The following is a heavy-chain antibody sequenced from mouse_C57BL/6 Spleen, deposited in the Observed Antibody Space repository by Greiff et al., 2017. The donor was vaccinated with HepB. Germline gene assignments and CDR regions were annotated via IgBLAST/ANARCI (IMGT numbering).Heavy chain of an antibody. Sequence: EVQLQQSGAELVRPGASVKLSCTASGFNIKDYYMHWVKQRPEQGLEWIGRIDPEDGDTEYAPKFQGKATMTADTSTNTAYLQRSSLTSEDTAVYYWTTGESNFDLFAYWGQGTLVTVSA. J-gene: IGHJ3*01. CDR2: IDPEDGDT. D-gene: IGHD2-5*01. V-gene: IGHV14-1*01. CDR3: TTGESNFDLFAY. CDR1: GFNIKDYY.